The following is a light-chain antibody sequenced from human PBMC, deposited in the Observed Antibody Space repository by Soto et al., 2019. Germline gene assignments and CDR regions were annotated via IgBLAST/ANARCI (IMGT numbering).Light chain of an antibody. CDR1: QSLLHTNGRNY. Sequence: IVMIQTPLSLSVTPGQPASISCKSSQSLLHTNGRNYLYWYVQKAGQPPQLLMCEVSNRFSGVPERFSRSGARIDFALKSRLVEANDVGIYYCMQNIEVPGFGQGTKLEIK. J-gene: IGKJ2*01. V-gene: IGKV2D-29*01. CDR2: EVS. CDR3: MQNIEVPG.